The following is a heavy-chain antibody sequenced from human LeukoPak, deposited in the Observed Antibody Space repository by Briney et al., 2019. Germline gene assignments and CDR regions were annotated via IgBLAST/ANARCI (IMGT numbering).Heavy chain of an antibody. CDR2: ISWNSGSI. CDR3: ARDGYCSSTSCYHSPPHAFDI. J-gene: IGHJ3*02. CDR1: GFTFDDYA. V-gene: IGHV3-9*01. D-gene: IGHD2-2*01. Sequence: PGGSLRLSCAASGFTFDDYAMHWVRQAPGKGLEWVSGISWNSGSIGYADSVKGRFTISRDNAKNSLYLQMNSLRAEDTAVYYCARDGYCSSTSCYHSPPHAFDIWGQGTMVTVSS.